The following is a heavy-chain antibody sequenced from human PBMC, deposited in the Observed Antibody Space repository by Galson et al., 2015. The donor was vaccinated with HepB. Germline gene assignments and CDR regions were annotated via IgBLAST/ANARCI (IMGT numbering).Heavy chain of an antibody. CDR3: ARLTKDTAMAANYYYYYGMDV. CDR2: IYYSGST. D-gene: IGHD5-18*01. CDR1: GGSISSYY. Sequence: LSLTCTVSGGSISSYYWSWIRQPAGKGLEWIGYIYYSGSTYYNPSLKSRVTISVDTSKNQFSLKLSSVTAADTAVYYCARLTKDTAMAANYYYYYGMDVWGQGTTVTVSS. J-gene: IGHJ6*02. V-gene: IGHV4-59*06.